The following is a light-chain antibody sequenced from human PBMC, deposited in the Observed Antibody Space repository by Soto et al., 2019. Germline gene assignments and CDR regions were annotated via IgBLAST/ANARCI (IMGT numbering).Light chain of an antibody. CDR1: QSVLYSSNNKNY. J-gene: IGKJ2*01. Sequence: DIVMTQSPDSLAVSLGERATINCKSSQSVLYSSNNKNYLAWYQQKPGQPPKRLIYWASTRESGVPDRFSGSGSGTDFTVTISSLQAEDVAVYYCQQYYSTPYTFGQGTKLEIK. CDR3: QQYYSTPYT. V-gene: IGKV4-1*01. CDR2: WAS.